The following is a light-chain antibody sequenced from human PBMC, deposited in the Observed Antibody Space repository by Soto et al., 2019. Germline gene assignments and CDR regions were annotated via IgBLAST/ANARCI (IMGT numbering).Light chain of an antibody. CDR3: QQYDTYPPT. V-gene: IGKV1-8*01. CDR2: AAS. CDR1: QGISSF. J-gene: IGKJ4*01. Sequence: IRMTQSPSSFSASTGDRVTITCRASQGISSFLAWYQQKSGKAPKLLMYAASTLQSGVPSRFSGSGSGTDFTLTISSLQSEDFATYYCQQYDTYPPTFGGGTKVDIK.